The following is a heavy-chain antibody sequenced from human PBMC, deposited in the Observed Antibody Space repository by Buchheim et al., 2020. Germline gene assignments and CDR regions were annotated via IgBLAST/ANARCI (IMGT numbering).Heavy chain of an antibody. Sequence: QVQLQESGPGLVKPSQTLSLTCTVSGGSISSGSYYWSWIRQPAGKGLEWIGRIYTSGSTNYNPSLKSRVTISVDTSKNQFFLKLSSVTAAETAVYYCARDSGYDYMGYYYYGMDVWGQGTT. CDR3: ARDSGYDYMGYYYYGMDV. V-gene: IGHV4-61*02. CDR1: GGSISSGSYY. J-gene: IGHJ6*02. CDR2: IYTSGST. D-gene: IGHD5-12*01.